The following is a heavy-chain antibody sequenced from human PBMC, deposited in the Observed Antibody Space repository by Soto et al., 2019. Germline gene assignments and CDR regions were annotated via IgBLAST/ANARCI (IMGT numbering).Heavy chain of an antibody. V-gene: IGHV1-2*04. CDR2: INPNTGDT. Sequence: GASVKVSCKASGGTFSSYAISWVRQAPGQGLEWMGGINPNTGDTKYAQKFQDSVTMTWDTSVTTAYLELSRLRSDDTGVYYCTRGLHYDTTGPNFADWGQGTLVTVSS. D-gene: IGHD1-1*01. CDR3: TRGLHYDTTGPNFAD. CDR1: GGTFSSYA. J-gene: IGHJ4*02.